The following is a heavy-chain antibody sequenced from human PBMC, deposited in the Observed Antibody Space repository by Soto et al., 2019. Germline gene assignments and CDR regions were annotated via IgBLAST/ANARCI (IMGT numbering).Heavy chain of an antibody. CDR3: ARDKADKDCISTSCFSPLDC. J-gene: IGHJ4*02. CDR2: IGTDTVTK. CDR1: GFTFSAHT. Sequence: GGSLRLSCAASGFTFSAHTMTWVRQAPGKGLEWVSYIGTDTVTKHSPGSVRGRFTISRDNAKNSLYLQMDSLRDEDTGVYYCARDKADKDCISTSCFSPLDCWGQRTLVTVPS. V-gene: IGHV3-48*02. D-gene: IGHD2-2*01.